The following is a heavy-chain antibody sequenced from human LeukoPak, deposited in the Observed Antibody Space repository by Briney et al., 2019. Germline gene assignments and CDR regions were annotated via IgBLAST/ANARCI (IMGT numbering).Heavy chain of an antibody. J-gene: IGHJ3*02. V-gene: IGHV3-21*01. CDR3: ARAQYSSGWYGDAFDI. Sequence: GGSLRLSCAASEFTFTSYELNWVRQAPGKGLEWVSSISSSSSYIYYADSVKGRFTISRDNAKNSLYLQMNSLRAEDTAVYYCARAQYSSGWYGDAFDIWGQGTMVTVSS. CDR1: EFTFTSYE. CDR2: ISSSSSYI. D-gene: IGHD6-19*01.